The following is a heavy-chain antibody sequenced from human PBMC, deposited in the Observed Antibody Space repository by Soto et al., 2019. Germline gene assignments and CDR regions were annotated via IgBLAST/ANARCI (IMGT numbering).Heavy chain of an antibody. V-gene: IGHV1-3*01. Sequence: ASVKVSCKASGYTFTNYAMHWVRQAPGQRLEWMGWINAGNGNTKYSQKFQGRVTITRDTSASTAYMELSSLRSEDTAVYYCARGGSSSWYVRDYYYYGMDVWGQGTTVTVSS. CDR1: GYTFTNYA. CDR2: INAGNGNT. J-gene: IGHJ6*02. CDR3: ARGGSSSWYVRDYYYYGMDV. D-gene: IGHD6-13*01.